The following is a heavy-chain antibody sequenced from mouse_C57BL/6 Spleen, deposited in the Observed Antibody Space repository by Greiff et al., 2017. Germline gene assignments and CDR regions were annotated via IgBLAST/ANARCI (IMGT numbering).Heavy chain of an antibody. CDR1: GYTFTSYW. Sequence: QVQLQQPGAELVMPGASVKLSCKASGYTFTSYWMHWVKQRPGQGLEWIGEIDPSDSYTNYNQKFKGKSTLTVDKSSSTAYMQLSSLTSEDAAVYDCARRTSPTVVATEDWYFDVWGTGATVAVYS. V-gene: IGHV1-69*01. D-gene: IGHD1-1*01. CDR3: ARRTSPTVVATEDWYFDV. CDR2: IDPSDSYT. J-gene: IGHJ1*03.